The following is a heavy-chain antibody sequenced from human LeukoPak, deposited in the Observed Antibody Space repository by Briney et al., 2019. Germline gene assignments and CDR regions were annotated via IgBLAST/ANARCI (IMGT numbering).Heavy chain of an antibody. CDR1: GFTFSSYW. CDR3: ARDLTGSTSMVN. J-gene: IGHJ4*02. Sequence: PGGSLRLSCAASGFTFSSYWMSWVRQAPGKGLEWVANINQDGSEQYYVDSVKGRFTIPRDNAKNSLYLQMNSLRAEDTAVYYCARDLTGSTSMVNWGQGTLVTVSS. CDR2: INQDGSEQ. D-gene: IGHD4/OR15-4a*01. V-gene: IGHV3-7*03.